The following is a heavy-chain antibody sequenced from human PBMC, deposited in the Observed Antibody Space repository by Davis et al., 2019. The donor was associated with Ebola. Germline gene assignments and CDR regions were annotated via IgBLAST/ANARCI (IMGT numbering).Heavy chain of an antibody. V-gene: IGHV3-48*03. CDR2: ISSSGSTI. Sequence: PGGSLRLSCAASGFTFNKYEMNWVRQAPGKGLEWVSYISSSGSTIYYADSVKGRFTISRDNAKNSLYLQMNSLRAEDTAVYYCARGYYDYVWGSYRHAFDIWGQGTMVTVSS. CDR3: ARGYYDYVWGSYRHAFDI. CDR1: GFTFNKYE. J-gene: IGHJ3*02. D-gene: IGHD3-16*02.